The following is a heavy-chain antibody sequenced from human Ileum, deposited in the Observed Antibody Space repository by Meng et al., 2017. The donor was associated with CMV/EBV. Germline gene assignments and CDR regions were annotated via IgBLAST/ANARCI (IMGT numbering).Heavy chain of an antibody. CDR2: IRSRCSHI. J-gene: IGHJ4*02. Sequence: SCFPFPCFTLPWVRPRPPKGLAWVASIRSRCSHIYYPDSLNGRFPLSRDNAKNSLFLQMDILRPEDTAVYYCAREFADAYYPRRFDSWGQGTLVTVSS. CDR1: CFPFPCFT. V-gene: IGHV3-21*01. CDR3: AREFADAYYPRRFDS. D-gene: IGHD5-24*01.